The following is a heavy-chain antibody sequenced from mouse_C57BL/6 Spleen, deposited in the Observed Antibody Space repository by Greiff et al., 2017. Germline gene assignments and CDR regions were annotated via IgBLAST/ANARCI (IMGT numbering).Heavy chain of an antibody. Sequence: QVQLQQSGPELVKPGASVKISCKASGYSFTSYYIHWVKQRPGQGLEWIGSIYPGSGNTKYNEKFKGKATLTADTSSSTAYMQLSSLTSEDSAVYYCARWDTTVYFDVWGTGTTVTVSS. D-gene: IGHD1-1*01. V-gene: IGHV1-66*01. J-gene: IGHJ1*03. CDR3: ARWDTTVYFDV. CDR2: IYPGSGNT. CDR1: GYSFTSYY.